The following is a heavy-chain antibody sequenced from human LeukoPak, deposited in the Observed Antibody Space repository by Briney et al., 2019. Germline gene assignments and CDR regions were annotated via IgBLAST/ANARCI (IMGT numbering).Heavy chain of an antibody. D-gene: IGHD3-22*01. CDR2: ISSSGSTI. J-gene: IGHJ3*02. CDR3: AREGYDYGAFDI. V-gene: IGHV3-48*03. Sequence: GGSLRLSCAASGFTFSSYEMNWVRQAPGKGLEWVSYISSSGSTIYYADSVKARFTISRDNAKNSLYLQMNSLRAGDTAVYYCAREGYDYGAFDIWGQGTMVTVSS. CDR1: GFTFSSYE.